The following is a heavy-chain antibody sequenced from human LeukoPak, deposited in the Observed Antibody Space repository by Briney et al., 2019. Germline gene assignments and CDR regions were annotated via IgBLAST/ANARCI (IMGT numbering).Heavy chain of an antibody. J-gene: IGHJ4*02. D-gene: IGHD4-11*01. CDR3: ARAPRLQPFDY. CDR1: GYSFTSYY. V-gene: IGHV1-46*01. CDR2: INPSGGNT. Sequence: ASVKVSCKASGYSFTSYYMHWVRQAPGQGLEWMGIINPSGGNTNYAQKLQGRVTMTTDTSTSTAYMELRSLRSDDTAVYYCARAPRLQPFDYWGQGTLVTVSS.